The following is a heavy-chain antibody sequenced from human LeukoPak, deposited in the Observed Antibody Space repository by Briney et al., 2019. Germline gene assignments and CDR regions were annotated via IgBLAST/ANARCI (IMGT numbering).Heavy chain of an antibody. CDR3: AKDSLADIDY. Sequence: PGGSLRLSCAASGFIFSTYGMYWVRQAPGKGPEWVAFIRHDGSIKNYADSVKGRSTISRDNSKNTLYLQMNSLRAEDTAVYYCAKDSLADIDYWGQGTLVTVSS. CDR2: IRHDGSIK. D-gene: IGHD3-16*01. J-gene: IGHJ4*02. V-gene: IGHV3-30*02. CDR1: GFIFSTYG.